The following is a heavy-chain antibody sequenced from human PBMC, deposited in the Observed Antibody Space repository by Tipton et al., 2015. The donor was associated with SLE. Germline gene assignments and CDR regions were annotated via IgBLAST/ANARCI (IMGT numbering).Heavy chain of an antibody. CDR2: IQQDGSEK. CDR1: GFTFSNYW. J-gene: IGHJ4*02. Sequence: SLRLSCAASGFTFSNYWMSWVRQTPGKGLEWVANIQQDGSEKYYVDSVKGRFTISRDNTKNSLYLQMNSLRAEDTAIYYCARDGYSDFWSGYQCYFDYWGQGTLVTVSS. CDR3: ARDGYSDFWSGYQCYFDY. D-gene: IGHD3-3*01. V-gene: IGHV3-7*01.